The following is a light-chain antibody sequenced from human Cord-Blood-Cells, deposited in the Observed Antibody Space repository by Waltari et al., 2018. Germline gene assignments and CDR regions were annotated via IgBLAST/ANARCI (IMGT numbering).Light chain of an antibody. CDR3: QQSYSTIFT. V-gene: IGKV1-39*01. J-gene: IGKJ3*01. CDR2: AAS. CDR1: QSISSY. Sequence: DIQMTQSPSSLSASVGGRVTITCRASQSISSYLNWYQQKPGKAPKLLIYAASSLQSGVPSRFSGSGSGTDFTLTISSLQPEDFATYYCQQSYSTIFTFGPGTKVDIK.